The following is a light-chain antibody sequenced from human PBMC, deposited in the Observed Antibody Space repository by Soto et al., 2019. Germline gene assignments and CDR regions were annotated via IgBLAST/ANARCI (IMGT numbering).Light chain of an antibody. Sequence: QSALTQPASVSGSPGQSITISCTGTSSDVGDCNYVSWYQQHPGKAPKLMIYDVSNRPSGVSNRFSGSKSGNTASLTISGLQAEDEADYYCSSYTSSSTLVFGGGTKLTVL. V-gene: IGLV2-14*01. CDR2: DVS. J-gene: IGLJ2*01. CDR3: SSYTSSSTLV. CDR1: SSDVGDCNY.